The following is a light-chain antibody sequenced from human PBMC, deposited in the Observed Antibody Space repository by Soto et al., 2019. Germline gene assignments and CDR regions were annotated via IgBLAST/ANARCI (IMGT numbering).Light chain of an antibody. J-gene: IGKJ1*01. Sequence: DIQMTQSQSYLSASVGDRVTITCRVSHSISSYLNSYQQKPGKAPKLLIYAASSLQSGVPSRFSGSGSGTDFTLTISSLQPEDFATYYCQQSYSTPTWTFGQGTKVDIK. V-gene: IGKV1-39*01. CDR1: HSISSY. CDR2: AAS. CDR3: QQSYSTPTWT.